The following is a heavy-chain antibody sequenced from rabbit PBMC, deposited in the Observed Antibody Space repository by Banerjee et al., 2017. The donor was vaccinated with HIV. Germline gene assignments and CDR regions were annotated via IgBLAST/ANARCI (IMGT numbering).Heavy chain of an antibody. CDR1: GFDFSSDA. Sequence: QEQLEESGGDLVKPEGSLTLTCTASGFDFSSDAMCWVRQAPGKGLEWIACINTSSDNTVYASCEKGRFTISKTSSSTVTLQMTSLTAADTATYFCARATLMLVINLWGQGTLVTVS. D-gene: IGHD4-2*01. J-gene: IGHJ4*01. CDR2: INTSSDNT. V-gene: IGHV1S45*01. CDR3: ARATLMLVINL.